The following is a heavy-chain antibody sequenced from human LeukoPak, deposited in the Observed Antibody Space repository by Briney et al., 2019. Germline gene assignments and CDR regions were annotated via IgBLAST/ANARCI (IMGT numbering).Heavy chain of an antibody. D-gene: IGHD3-9*01. CDR1: GGSISSYY. Sequence: SETLSLTCTVSGGSISSYYWGWIRQPLGKGLEWIGSIYYSGSTYYNPSLKSRVTISVDTSKNQFSLKLSSVTAADTAVYYCARHAPVGGLRYFDWLLYPTFFDYWGQGTLVTVSS. V-gene: IGHV4-39*01. CDR3: ARHAPVGGLRYFDWLLYPTFFDY. CDR2: IYYSGST. J-gene: IGHJ4*02.